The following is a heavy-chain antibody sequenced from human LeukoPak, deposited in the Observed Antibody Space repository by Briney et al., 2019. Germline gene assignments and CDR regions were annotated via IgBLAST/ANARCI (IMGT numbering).Heavy chain of an antibody. D-gene: IGHD4/OR15-4a*01. Sequence: PSETLSLTCAVYGGSFSSYYWKWVRQPPGKGLEWIGYIYYSGSTKYNPSLNSRVTISVDTSKNQFSLNLKSVTAADTAVYYCARDEYGGPFDYWGQGTLVTVSS. J-gene: IGHJ4*02. CDR1: GGSFSSYY. CDR2: IYYSGST. CDR3: ARDEYGGPFDY. V-gene: IGHV4-59*01.